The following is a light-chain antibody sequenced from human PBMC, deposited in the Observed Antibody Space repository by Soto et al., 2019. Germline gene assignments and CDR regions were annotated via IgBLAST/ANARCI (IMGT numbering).Light chain of an antibody. V-gene: IGKV1-27*01. CDR1: QGISNY. CDR2: AAS. J-gene: IGKJ1*01. CDR3: QKYNSAPPWT. Sequence: DIQMTQSPSSLSTSVGDRVTITCRARQGISNYLAWYQQKPGKVPKLLIYAASTLQSGLPSRFSGSGSGTDFTLTISSLQPEDVATYYCQKYNSAPPWTFGQGTKVDIK.